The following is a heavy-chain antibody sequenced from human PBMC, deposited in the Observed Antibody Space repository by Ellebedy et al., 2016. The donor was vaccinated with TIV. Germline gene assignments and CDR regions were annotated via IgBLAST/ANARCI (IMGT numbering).Heavy chain of an antibody. CDR3: ARGMRVMSYYYGMDV. D-gene: IGHD3-16*01. CDR2: IWHDESDK. Sequence: GESLKISCAASGFTFSGHGMHWVRQAPGKGLEWVAVIWHDESDKYYADSVKGRFTISRDNSKNTLYLQMNSLRAEVTAVYHCARGMRVMSYYYGMDVWGQGTTVTVSS. V-gene: IGHV3-33*01. J-gene: IGHJ6*02. CDR1: GFTFSGHG.